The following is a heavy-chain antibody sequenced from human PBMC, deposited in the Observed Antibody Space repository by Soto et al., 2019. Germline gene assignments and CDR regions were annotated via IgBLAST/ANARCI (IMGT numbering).Heavy chain of an antibody. J-gene: IGHJ5*02. CDR1: GFTFRSFT. CDR3: TRDASRDSSARGWFDP. D-gene: IGHD6-13*01. Sequence: PVGSLRLSCAASGFTFRSFTMNWVRQAPGKGPEWVSTISSNSAYIYYTDALRGRFTISRDNAKNSLHLQMSSLRAEDTAVYYCTRDASRDSSARGWFDPWGPGTLVTVSS. V-gene: IGHV3-21*01. CDR2: ISSNSAYI.